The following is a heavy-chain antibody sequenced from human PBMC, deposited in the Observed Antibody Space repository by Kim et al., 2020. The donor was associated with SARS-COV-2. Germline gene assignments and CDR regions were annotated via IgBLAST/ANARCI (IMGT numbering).Heavy chain of an antibody. V-gene: IGHV6-1*01. J-gene: IGHJ6*02. CDR3: ARDQGYYDFWSGYYKVPPQNGMDV. CDR2: TYYRSKWYN. CDR1: GDSVSSNSAA. Sequence: SQTLSLTCAISGDSVSSNSAAWNWIRQSPSRGLEWLGRTYYRSKWYNDYAVSVKSRITINPDTSKNQFSLQLNSVTPEDTAVYYCARDQGYYDFWSGYYKVPPQNGMDVWGQGTTVTVSS. D-gene: IGHD3-3*01.